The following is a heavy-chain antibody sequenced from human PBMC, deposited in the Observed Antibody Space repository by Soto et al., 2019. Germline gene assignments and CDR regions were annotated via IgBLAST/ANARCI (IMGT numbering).Heavy chain of an antibody. Sequence: QLQLQESGSGLVKPSQTLSLTCAVSGGSISSGDYSWSWIRQPPGKGLEWIGYIYHSGSTYYNPSLKSRVTMSVDRSKNQFSLKLTSGTAADTAVYYCARGSGTVPKPPYYYGVDVWGQGTTVTVSS. CDR3: ARGSGTVPKPPYYYGVDV. CDR2: IYHSGST. CDR1: GGSISSGDYS. D-gene: IGHD4-4*01. V-gene: IGHV4-30-2*01. J-gene: IGHJ6*02.